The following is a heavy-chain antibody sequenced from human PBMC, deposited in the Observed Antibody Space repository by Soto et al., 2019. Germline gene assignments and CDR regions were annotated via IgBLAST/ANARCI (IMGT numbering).Heavy chain of an antibody. CDR1: GDRVSSNSAA. Sequence: SQTLSLPCAISGDRVSSNSAAWNWIRQSPSRGLEWLGRTYYRSKWYNDYAVSVKSRITINPDTSKNQFSLQLNSVTPEDTAVYYCARDVCSSTSCYKDDYYYYMDVWGKGTTVTVSS. J-gene: IGHJ6*03. CDR3: ARDVCSSTSCYKDDYYYYMDV. D-gene: IGHD2-2*02. CDR2: TYYRSKWYN. V-gene: IGHV6-1*01.